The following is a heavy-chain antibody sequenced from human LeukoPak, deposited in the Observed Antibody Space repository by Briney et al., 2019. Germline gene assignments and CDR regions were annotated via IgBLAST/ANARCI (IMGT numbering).Heavy chain of an antibody. V-gene: IGHV4-39*06. D-gene: IGHD3-3*01. Sequence: SETLSLTCTVSGGSISSSSYYWGWIRQPPGKGLEWIGSIYYSGSTYYNPSLKSRVTMSVDTSKNQFALKLSSVTAADTAVYYCARYDFNKFFDYWGQGTLVTVSS. CDR3: ARYDFNKFFDY. J-gene: IGHJ4*02. CDR1: GGSISSSSYY. CDR2: IYYSGST.